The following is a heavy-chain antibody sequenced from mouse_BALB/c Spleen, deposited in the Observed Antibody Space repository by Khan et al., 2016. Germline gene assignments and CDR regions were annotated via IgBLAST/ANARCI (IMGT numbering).Heavy chain of an antibody. J-gene: IGHJ4*01. CDR3: AKNDYDSFYYAMDY. CDR1: GFSLTRFG. Sequence: QVQLKQSGPGLVQPSQSLSITCTVSGFSLTRFGVHWVRQSPGKGLEWLGVIWRGGGTDYNAAFMSRLNITKDNSRSQVFFKMNSPQTDDTATYYYAKNDYDSFYYAMDYWGQGTPVTVSS. CDR2: IWRGGGT. D-gene: IGHD2-4*01. V-gene: IGHV2-5*01.